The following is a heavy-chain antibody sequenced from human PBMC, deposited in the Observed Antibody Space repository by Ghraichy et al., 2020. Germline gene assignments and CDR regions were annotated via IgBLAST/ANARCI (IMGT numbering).Heavy chain of an antibody. CDR2: IGAAGDT. CDR3: ARGASEGFDP. V-gene: IGHV3-13*01. CDR1: GFTFSSYD. J-gene: IGHJ5*02. Sequence: GGSLRLSCAASGFTFSSYDMHWVRQATGKGLEWVSGIGAAGDTYYLGSVKGRFTIYRENAKNSLYLQMNSLRAGDTAVYYCARGASEGFDPWGQGTLVTVSS.